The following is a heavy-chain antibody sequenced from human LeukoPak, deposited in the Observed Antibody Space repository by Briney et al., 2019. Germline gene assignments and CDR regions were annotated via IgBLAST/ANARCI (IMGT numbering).Heavy chain of an antibody. Sequence: GGSLRLSCAASGFTFDDYAMHWVRQAPGKGLEWVSGISWNSGSIGYADSVKGRFTISRDNAKNSLYLQMNSLRAEDTAVYYCAKVVYYYDSSGYSYWGQGTLVTVSS. V-gene: IGHV3-9*01. CDR3: AKVVYYYDSSGYSY. D-gene: IGHD3-22*01. CDR1: GFTFDDYA. CDR2: ISWNSGSI. J-gene: IGHJ4*02.